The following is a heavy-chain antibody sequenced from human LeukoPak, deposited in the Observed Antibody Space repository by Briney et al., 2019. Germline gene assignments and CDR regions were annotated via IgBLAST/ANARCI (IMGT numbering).Heavy chain of an antibody. J-gene: IGHJ4*02. Sequence: RASVKVSCKASGYTFTSYYMHWVRQAPGQGLEWMGIINPSGGSTSYAQKFQGRVTMTRDMSTSTVYMELSSLRSEDTAVYYCAREETGAEGDGYSSGWSIGWGQGTLVTVSS. CDR2: INPSGGST. D-gene: IGHD6-19*01. CDR1: GYTFTSYY. V-gene: IGHV1-46*01. CDR3: AREETGAEGDGYSSGWSIG.